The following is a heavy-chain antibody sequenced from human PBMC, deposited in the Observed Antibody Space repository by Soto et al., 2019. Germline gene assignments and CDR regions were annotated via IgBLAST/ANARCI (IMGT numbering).Heavy chain of an antibody. Sequence: QVKLQESGPGLVKPSQTLSLSCTVSGGSISSGGYYWTWIRQHPGKGLEWIGYIYYSGGTHYNPSHKSLVTISLDTSKNQFSLKQTYVTAADTSVYYCATGDGYPDYWGQGTLVTVSS. V-gene: IGHV4-31*01. CDR3: ATGDGYPDY. J-gene: IGHJ4*02. CDR1: GGSISSGGYY. CDR2: IYYSGGT. D-gene: IGHD2-21*01.